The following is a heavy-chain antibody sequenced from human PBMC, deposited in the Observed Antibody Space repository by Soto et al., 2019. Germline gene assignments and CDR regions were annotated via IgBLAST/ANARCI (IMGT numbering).Heavy chain of an antibody. CDR3: ARVYATGTTPGYFDY. J-gene: IGHJ4*02. V-gene: IGHV4-30-4*01. CDR1: GGSISSGDYY. CDR2: IYYSGST. Sequence: SETLSLTCTVSGGSISSGDYYWSWIRQPPGKGLEWIGYIYYSGSTYYNPSLKSRVTISVDTSKNQFSLKLSSVTAADTAVYYCARVYATGTTPGYFDYWGQGTLVTV. D-gene: IGHD1-1*01.